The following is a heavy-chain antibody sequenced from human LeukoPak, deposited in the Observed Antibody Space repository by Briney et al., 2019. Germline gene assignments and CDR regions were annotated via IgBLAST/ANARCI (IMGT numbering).Heavy chain of an antibody. V-gene: IGHV3-33*01. J-gene: IGHJ5*02. CDR2: IWYDGSNK. CDR1: GFTFSTYG. CDR3: ARGGSGIYRTYNCFDP. D-gene: IGHD1-26*01. Sequence: GGSLRLSCAASGFTFSTYGMHWVRQAPGKGLEWVAVIWYDGSNKYYTDSVQGRFTISRDNSKSTLYLQMDSLRAEDTAVYYCARGGSGIYRTYNCFDPWGQGTLVTVSS.